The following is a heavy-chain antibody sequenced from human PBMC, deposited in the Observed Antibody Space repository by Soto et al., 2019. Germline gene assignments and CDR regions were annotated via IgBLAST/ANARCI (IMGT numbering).Heavy chain of an antibody. CDR1: VGSISSSNW. CDR3: ARDPRNTAAAGYYYGMDV. D-gene: IGHD5-18*01. J-gene: IGHJ6*02. CDR2: IYHSGSI. Sequence: SETLSLTCAVSVGSISSSNWWSCVRQPPGKGLEWIGEIYHSGSINYNPSLKSRVTISVDKSKNQFSLKLSSVTAADTAVYYCARDPRNTAAAGYYYGMDVWGQGTTVTVSS. V-gene: IGHV4-4*02.